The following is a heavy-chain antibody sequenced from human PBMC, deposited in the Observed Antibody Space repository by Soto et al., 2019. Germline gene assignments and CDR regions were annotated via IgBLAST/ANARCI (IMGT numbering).Heavy chain of an antibody. D-gene: IGHD5-12*01. J-gene: IGHJ3*01. V-gene: IGHV1-69*06. CDR3: ATDRVVATTEPACDV. CDR2: IIPIFGRA. CDR1: KGAFRTYA. Sequence: QVQLVQSGAEVKKPGSSVKVSCKASKGAFRTYAISWVRQAPGQGLEWVGGIIPIFGRADYAKKFQGRVTITADKFTSTAYMELSSLRSKDTAIYYCATDRVVATTEPACDVWGQGTLVIVSS.